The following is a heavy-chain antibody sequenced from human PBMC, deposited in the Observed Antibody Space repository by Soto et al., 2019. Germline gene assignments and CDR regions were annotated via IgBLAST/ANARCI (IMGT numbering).Heavy chain of an antibody. J-gene: IGHJ3*02. Sequence: QLQLQESGPGLVKPSETLSLTCDVSGNSRTSHTYYWGWIRLSPRKGPEYIGSMSYSGTTYYNPSLKSRVTTSVDASKNQISLKLSSVTAADTAVYFCVRQGSYSGSFDIWGQGTTVTVSS. D-gene: IGHD1-26*01. CDR1: GNSRTSHTYY. V-gene: IGHV4-39*01. CDR3: VRQGSYSGSFDI. CDR2: MSYSGTT.